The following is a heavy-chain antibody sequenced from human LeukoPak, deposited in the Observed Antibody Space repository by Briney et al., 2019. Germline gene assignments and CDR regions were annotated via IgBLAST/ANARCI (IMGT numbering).Heavy chain of an antibody. CDR2: IIPIFGTA. V-gene: IGHV1-69*01. Sequence: GASVKVSCKASGGTFSSYAISWVRQAPGQGLEWMGGIIPIFGTANYAQKFQGRVTITADESTSTAYMELSSLRSEDTAVYYCARDAMVRGVRFSFDPWGQGTLVTVSS. CDR3: ARDAMVRGVRFSFDP. J-gene: IGHJ5*02. D-gene: IGHD3-10*01. CDR1: GGTFSSYA.